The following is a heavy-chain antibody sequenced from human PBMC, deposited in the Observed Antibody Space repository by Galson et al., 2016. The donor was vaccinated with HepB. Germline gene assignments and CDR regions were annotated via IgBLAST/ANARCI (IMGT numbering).Heavy chain of an antibody. D-gene: IGHD5-24*01. CDR2: IYYSGNS. J-gene: IGHJ4*02. Sequence: TLSLTCSVSGGSINSGAYYWSWIRQHQGKGLEWIGYIYYSGNSYHNPSLKSRVTISVDRSENEFSLKVSSVTAADTAIYYCARAAHVKGIEMWSHFDYWGQGILVTVSP. CDR3: ARAAHVKGIEMWSHFDY. CDR1: GGSINSGAYY. V-gene: IGHV4-31*03.